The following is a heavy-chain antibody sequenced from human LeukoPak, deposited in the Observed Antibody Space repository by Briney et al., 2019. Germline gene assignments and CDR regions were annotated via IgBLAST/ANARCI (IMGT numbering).Heavy chain of an antibody. Sequence: SETLSLTCTVSGGSISSQYWSWIRQPPGKGPEWIGYIYYSGSTNYNPSLKSRVTISVDTSKNQFSLKLSSVTAADTAVYYCARGHLPGVYFQHWGQGTLVTVSS. D-gene: IGHD3-10*01. V-gene: IGHV4-59*11. J-gene: IGHJ1*01. CDR3: ARGHLPGVYFQH. CDR1: GGSISSQY. CDR2: IYYSGST.